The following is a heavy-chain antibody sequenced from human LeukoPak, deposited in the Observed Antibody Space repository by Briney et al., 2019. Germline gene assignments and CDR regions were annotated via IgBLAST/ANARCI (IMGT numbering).Heavy chain of an antibody. V-gene: IGHV4-39*07. CDR1: GGSISSGGYS. D-gene: IGHD6-13*01. J-gene: IGHJ3*02. Sequence: SQTLSLTCAVSGGSISSGGYSWGWIRQPPGKGLEWIGSIYYSGSTYYNPSLKSRVTISVDTSKNQFSLKLSSVTAADTAVYYCVCPEQQLDRGDAFDIWGQGTMVTVSS. CDR3: VCPEQQLDRGDAFDI. CDR2: IYYSGST.